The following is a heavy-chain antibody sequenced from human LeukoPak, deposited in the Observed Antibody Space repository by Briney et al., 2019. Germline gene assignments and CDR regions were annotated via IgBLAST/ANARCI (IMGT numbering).Heavy chain of an antibody. Sequence: SETLSLTCAVYGGSFSGYYWGWIRQPPGKGLEWIGEINHSGSTNYNPSLKSRVTISVDTSKNQFSLKLSSVTAADTAVYYCARSRRDSSGYYWAPALCCFFDYWGQGTLVTVSS. D-gene: IGHD3-22*01. V-gene: IGHV4-34*01. CDR1: GGSFSGYY. CDR2: INHSGST. J-gene: IGHJ4*02. CDR3: ARSRRDSSGYYWAPALCCFFDY.